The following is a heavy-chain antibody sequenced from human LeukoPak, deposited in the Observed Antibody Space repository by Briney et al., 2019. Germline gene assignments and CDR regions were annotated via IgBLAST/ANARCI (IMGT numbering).Heavy chain of an antibody. D-gene: IGHD1-1*01. CDR2: ITNDGGST. Sequence: GGSLRLSCAASGLTFSSHWMHWVRQAPGKGLVWVSRITNDGGSTTYADSVKGRFTISRETGKNSLYLQMRSLRAEDTAVYYCAGRTSWYYGFDVWGQGTTVTVSS. CDR3: AGRTSWYYGFDV. CDR1: GLTFSSHW. V-gene: IGHV3-74*01. J-gene: IGHJ6*02.